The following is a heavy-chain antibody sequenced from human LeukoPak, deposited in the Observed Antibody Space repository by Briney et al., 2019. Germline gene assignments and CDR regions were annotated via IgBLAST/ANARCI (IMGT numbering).Heavy chain of an antibody. V-gene: IGHV1-69*05. CDR1: GGTFSSYA. Sequence: SVKVSCKASGGTFSSYAISWVRQAPGQGLEWMGRIIPIFGTANYAQKFQGRVTITTDESTSTAYMELSSLRSEDTAVYYCAREAHPAQLMYSGNPFDYRGQGTLVTVSS. J-gene: IGHJ4*02. D-gene: IGHD1-26*01. CDR3: AREAHPAQLMYSGNPFDY. CDR2: IIPIFGTA.